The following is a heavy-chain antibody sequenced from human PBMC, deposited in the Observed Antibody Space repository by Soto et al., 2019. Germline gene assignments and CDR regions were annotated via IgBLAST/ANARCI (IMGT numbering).Heavy chain of an antibody. V-gene: IGHV3-30-3*01. CDR3: ARYSSRMGWCFDY. CDR2: ISYDGSNK. D-gene: IGHD6-13*01. Sequence: PGGSLRLSCAASGFTFSSYAMHWVRQAPGKGLEWVAVISYDGSNKYYADSVKGRFTISRDNSKNTLYLQMNSLRAEDTAVHYCARYSSRMGWCFDYWGPGTLVTVSS. CDR1: GFTFSSYA. J-gene: IGHJ4*02.